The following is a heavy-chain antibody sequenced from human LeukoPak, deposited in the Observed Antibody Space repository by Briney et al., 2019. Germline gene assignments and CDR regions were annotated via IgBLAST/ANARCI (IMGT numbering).Heavy chain of an antibody. J-gene: IGHJ4*02. CDR1: GFTFSSYW. D-gene: IGHD3-9*01. CDR2: IKQDGSEK. Sequence: PGGSLRLSCAASGFTFSSYWMSWVRQAPGKGLEWVANIKQDGSEKYYVDSVKGRFTISRDNDKNSLYLQMNSLRAEDTAVYYCAREHTGGILTGYYPYYFDYWGQGTLVTVSS. CDR3: AREHTGGILTGYYPYYFDY. V-gene: IGHV3-7*03.